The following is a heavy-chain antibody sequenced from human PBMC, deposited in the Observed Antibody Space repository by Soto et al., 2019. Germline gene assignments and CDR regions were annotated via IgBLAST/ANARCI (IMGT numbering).Heavy chain of an antibody. D-gene: IGHD6-13*01. Sequence: ASVEVSCKASGYTFTSYDINWVRQATGQGLEWMGWMNPNSGNTGYAQKFQGRVTMTRNTSISTAYMELSSLRSEDTAVYYCARVGIAAAGTYYYGMDVWGQGTTVTVSS. CDR2: MNPNSGNT. V-gene: IGHV1-8*01. CDR3: ARVGIAAAGTYYYGMDV. CDR1: GYTFTSYD. J-gene: IGHJ6*02.